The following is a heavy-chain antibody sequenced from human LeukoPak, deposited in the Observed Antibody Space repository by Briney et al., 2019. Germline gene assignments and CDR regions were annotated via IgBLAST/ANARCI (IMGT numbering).Heavy chain of an antibody. CDR1: GFTVSSNY. V-gene: IGHV3-11*01. J-gene: IGHJ4*01. D-gene: IGHD4-17*01. CDR3: STEPRSLLY. CDR2: ISSSGSTI. Sequence: GGSLRLSCAASGFTVSSNYMSWVRQAPGKGLEWVSYISSSGSTIYYADSVKGRFTISRDNAKNSLYLQLNSLRPEDTALYYCSTEPRSLLYWGHGTLVTVSS.